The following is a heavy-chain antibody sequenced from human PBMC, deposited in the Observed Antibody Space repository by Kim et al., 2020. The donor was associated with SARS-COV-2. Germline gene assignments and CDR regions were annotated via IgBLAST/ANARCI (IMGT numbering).Heavy chain of an antibody. V-gene: IGHV1-69*04. CDR2: IIPILGIA. Sequence: SVKVSCKASGGTFSSYAIRWVRQAPGQGLEWMGRIIPILGIANYAQKFQGRVTITADKSTSTAYMELSSLRSEDTAVYYCAISSSSSWFDPWGQGTLVTVS. CDR3: AISSSSSWFDP. CDR1: GGTFSSYA. D-gene: IGHD6-13*01. J-gene: IGHJ5*02.